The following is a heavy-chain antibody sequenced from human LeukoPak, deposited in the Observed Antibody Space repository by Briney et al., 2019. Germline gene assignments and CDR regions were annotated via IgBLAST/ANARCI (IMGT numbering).Heavy chain of an antibody. CDR1: GFTFSSYW. CDR2: IKQDGSDK. CDR3: LTSTRSHRFDY. J-gene: IGHJ4*02. V-gene: IGHV3-7*01. Sequence: GGSLRLSCAASGFTFSSYWMCWVRQAPGKGVEWVGIIKQDGSDKYYVDSVEGRFIISRDNAKNSLYLQMNSLRAEYTAVYYCLTSTRSHRFDYWGQGTLVTASS. D-gene: IGHD2-15*01.